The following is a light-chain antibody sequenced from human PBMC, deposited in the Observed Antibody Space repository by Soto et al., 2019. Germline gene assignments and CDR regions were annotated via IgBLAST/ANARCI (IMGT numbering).Light chain of an antibody. CDR2: GAS. CDR1: QSVSSN. J-gene: IGKJ1*01. Sequence: EIVMTQSPATLSVSPGERATLSCRASQSVSSNLAWYQQKPGQAPRLLIYGASTRATGIPARFSGSGSGTEFTLTISSLQSEDFAVYYCQHHNNQSRTFGLATNLDIK. CDR3: QHHNNQSRT. V-gene: IGKV3-15*01.